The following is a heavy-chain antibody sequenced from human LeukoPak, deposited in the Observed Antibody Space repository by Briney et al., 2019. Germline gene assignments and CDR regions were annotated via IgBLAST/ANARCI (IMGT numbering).Heavy chain of an antibody. CDR2: ISSSSSHI. J-gene: IGHJ4*02. Sequence: GGSLRLSCAASGFTFSTYSMNWVRQAPGTGLEWVSSISSSSSHIYYADPVKGRFTISRDNAKNSLYLQMNSLRAEDTAVYYCAREVTTGHYYFDYWGQGTLVTVSS. D-gene: IGHD1-14*01. CDR3: AREVTTGHYYFDY. V-gene: IGHV3-21*01. CDR1: GFTFSTYS.